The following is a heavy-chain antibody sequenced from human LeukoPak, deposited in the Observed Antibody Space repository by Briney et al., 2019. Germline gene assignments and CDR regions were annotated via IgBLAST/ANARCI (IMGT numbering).Heavy chain of an antibody. CDR1: GYTFTSYY. CDR3: ARSNYHASVARRQNWFDP. V-gene: IGHV1-46*01. Sequence: AASVKVSCKASGYTFTSYYMHWVRQAPGQGLEWMGIINPSGGSTSYAQKFQGRVTITTDESTSTAYMELSSLRSEDTAVYYCARSNYHASVARRQNWFDPWGQGTLVTVSS. J-gene: IGHJ5*02. CDR2: INPSGGST. D-gene: IGHD2-15*01.